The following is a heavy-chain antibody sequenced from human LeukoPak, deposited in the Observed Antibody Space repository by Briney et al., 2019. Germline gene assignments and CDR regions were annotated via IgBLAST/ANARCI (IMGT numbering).Heavy chain of an antibody. Sequence: SETLSLTCTVSGDSISSYYWSWIRQSPGKGLEWIGYIYYSGTTNYSPSLKSRVTISVDTSKNQFSLKLSSVTAADTAVYYCARGDCSSTICYSPMDVWGTGTTVTVSS. CDR2: IYYSGTT. D-gene: IGHD2-2*01. CDR3: ARGDCSSTICYSPMDV. J-gene: IGHJ6*03. V-gene: IGHV4-59*01. CDR1: GDSISSYY.